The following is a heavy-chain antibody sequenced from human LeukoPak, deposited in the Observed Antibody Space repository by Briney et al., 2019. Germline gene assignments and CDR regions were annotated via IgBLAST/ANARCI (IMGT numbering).Heavy chain of an antibody. CDR2: VSYDESSI. D-gene: IGHD5-18*01. V-gene: IGHV3-30*03. CDR3: ASARGSNYGSLGD. Sequence: GGSLRLSCAASGFTFSTYGMHWVRQAPGKGLEWVAVVSYDESSIYYADSVKGRFTISRDNSKNTLYLQMNSLRAEDTAVYYCASARGSNYGSLGDWGQGTLVTVSS. J-gene: IGHJ4*02. CDR1: GFTFSTYG.